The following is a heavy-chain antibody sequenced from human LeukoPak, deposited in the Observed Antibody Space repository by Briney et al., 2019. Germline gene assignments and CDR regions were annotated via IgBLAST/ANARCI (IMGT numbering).Heavy chain of an antibody. CDR1: GFSLSTSGVG. Sequence: SGPTLVNPTQTLTLTCTFSGFSLSTSGVGVGWIRQPPGKALEWLALIYWNDDKRYSPSLKSRLTITKDTSKNQVVLTMTNMDPVDTATYYCARVSTVTTGFDYWGQGTLVTVSS. D-gene: IGHD4-11*01. V-gene: IGHV2-5*01. CDR2: IYWNDDK. J-gene: IGHJ4*02. CDR3: ARVSTVTTGFDY.